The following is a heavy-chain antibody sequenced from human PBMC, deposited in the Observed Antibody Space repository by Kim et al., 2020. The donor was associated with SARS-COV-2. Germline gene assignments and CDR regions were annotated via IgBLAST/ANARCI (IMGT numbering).Heavy chain of an antibody. Sequence: SETLSLTCTVSGGSISSGGYYWSWIRQHPGKGLEWIGYIYYSGSTYYNPSLKSRVTISVDTSKNQFSLKLSSVTAADTAVYYCARTGRDYYGSGSSNWFDPWGQGTLVTVSS. V-gene: IGHV4-31*03. CDR1: GGSISSGGYY. D-gene: IGHD3-10*01. CDR3: ARTGRDYYGSGSSNWFDP. J-gene: IGHJ5*02. CDR2: IYYSGST.